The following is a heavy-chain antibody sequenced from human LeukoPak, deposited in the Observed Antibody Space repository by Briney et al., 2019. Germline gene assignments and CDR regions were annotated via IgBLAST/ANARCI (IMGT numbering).Heavy chain of an antibody. CDR2: IWYDGSNK. J-gene: IGHJ4*02. V-gene: IGHV3-33*01. D-gene: IGHD4-23*01. CDR3: ASRLFVRGNPFAFAS. Sequence: GGSLRLSCAASGFTFSSYGMHWVRQAPGKGLEWVAVIWYDGSNKYYADSVKGRFTISRDNSKNTLYLQMNSLRAEDTAVYYFASRLFVRGNPFAFASWAKETRVTVSS. CDR1: GFTFSSYG.